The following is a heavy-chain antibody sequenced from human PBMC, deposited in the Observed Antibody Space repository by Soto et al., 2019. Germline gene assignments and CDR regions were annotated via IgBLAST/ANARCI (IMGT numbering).Heavy chain of an antibody. CDR1: GFTFSSYG. V-gene: IGHV3-30*18. D-gene: IGHD4-17*01. J-gene: IGHJ4*02. CDR3: AKEMTTVTTDGPFDY. CDR2: ISYDGSNK. Sequence: QVQLVESGGGVVQPGRSLRLSCAASGFTFSSYGMHWVRQAPGKGLEWVAVISYDGSNKYYADSVKGRFTISRDNSKNTRYLQMNSLRAEDTAVYYCAKEMTTVTTDGPFDYWGQGTLVTVSS.